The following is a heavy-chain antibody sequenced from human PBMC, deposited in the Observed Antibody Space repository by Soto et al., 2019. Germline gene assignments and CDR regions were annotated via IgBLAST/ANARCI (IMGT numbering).Heavy chain of an antibody. CDR1: GGSISSGDYY. D-gene: IGHD3-22*01. J-gene: IGHJ4*02. V-gene: IGHV4-30-4*01. CDR3: ARDRCYDDSSGYYRNFDD. CDR2: IYYSGST. Sequence: ASATLSLTCTVSGGSISSGDYYWSWIRQPPGKGLEWIGYIYYSGSTYYNPSLKSRVTISVDTSKNQFSLKLSSVTAADTAVYYCARDRCYDDSSGYYRNFDDCGQATPLTLSS.